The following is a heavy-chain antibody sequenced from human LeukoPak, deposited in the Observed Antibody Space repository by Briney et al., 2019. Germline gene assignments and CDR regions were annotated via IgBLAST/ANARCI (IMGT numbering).Heavy chain of an antibody. CDR2: IYTSGST. CDR3: ARHGAQYAFDI. J-gene: IGHJ3*02. Sequence: PSETLSLTCTVSGGSISSGSYYWSWIRQPAGKGLEWIGRIYTSGSTNYNPSLKSRVTISVDTSKNQFSLKLSSVTAADTAVYYCARHGAQYAFDIWGQGTMVTVSS. CDR1: GGSISSGSYY. D-gene: IGHD5-24*01. V-gene: IGHV4-61*02.